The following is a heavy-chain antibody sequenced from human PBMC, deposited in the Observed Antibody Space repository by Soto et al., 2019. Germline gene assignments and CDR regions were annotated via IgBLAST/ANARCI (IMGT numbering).Heavy chain of an antibody. J-gene: IGHJ4*02. CDR3: AIFGGSVSG. D-gene: IGHD3-10*01. V-gene: IGHV1-3*01. CDR1: GYTFTRYT. Sequence: QVQLVQSGAEVKKPGASVKVSCKASGYTFTRYTMYWVRQAPGQRLECMGWINAGNDNIKYSQKFQGRVTITTDTYASTAYMDLTSLRSEDTAVYYCAIFGGSVSGWGQGTLVTVSS. CDR2: INAGNDNI.